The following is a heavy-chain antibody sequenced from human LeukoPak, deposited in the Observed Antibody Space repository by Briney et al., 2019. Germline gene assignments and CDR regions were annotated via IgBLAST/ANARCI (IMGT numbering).Heavy chain of an antibody. V-gene: IGHV4-4*07. D-gene: IGHD5-24*01. Sequence: SETLSLTCTVSGVSVRSYFWIWIRQPAGRGLEWIRRIDASGSTNFNPSLKSRVTMSMDSSKNEFSLKLSSVTAADTALYYCARKDGDIWGQGTRVTVSS. CDR2: IDASGST. CDR1: GVSVRSYF. CDR3: ARKDGDI. J-gene: IGHJ3*02.